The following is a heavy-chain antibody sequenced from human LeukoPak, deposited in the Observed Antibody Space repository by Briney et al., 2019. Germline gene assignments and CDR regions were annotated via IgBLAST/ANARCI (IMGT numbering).Heavy chain of an antibody. Sequence: GGSLRLSCAASKFTFSNYCMSWVRQAPGKGLQWVANIKQDGSGKYYVDSVKGRFTISRDNAKNSLYLQMNSLRAEDTAVYYCAELGITMIGGVWSKGTTVTISS. CDR2: IKQDGSGK. CDR1: KFTFSNYC. V-gene: IGHV3-7*01. D-gene: IGHD3-10*02. CDR3: AELGITMIGGV. J-gene: IGHJ6*04.